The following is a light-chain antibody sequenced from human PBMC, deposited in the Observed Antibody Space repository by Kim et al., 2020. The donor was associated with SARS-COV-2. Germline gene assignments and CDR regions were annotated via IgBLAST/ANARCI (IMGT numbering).Light chain of an antibody. J-gene: IGKJ4*01. CDR2: HIS. CDR3: QQRDSWPLT. Sequence: WAPGEGATRSGRAGRRVSTYFDWYQQKPGQAPRLLITHISNRATGIPARFSGSGSGTDFTLTISSLEHEDVAVYYCQQRDSWPLTFGGGTKVDIK. V-gene: IGKV3-11*01. CDR1: RRVSTY.